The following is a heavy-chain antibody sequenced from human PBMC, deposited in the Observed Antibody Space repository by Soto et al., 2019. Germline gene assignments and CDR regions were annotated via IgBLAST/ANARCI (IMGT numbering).Heavy chain of an antibody. J-gene: IGHJ4*02. V-gene: IGHV1-2*02. Sequence: ASVKVSCKASGYTFTGYYMHWVRQAPGQGLEWMGWLHPNSGRTNYAQKFQGRVTMTRDTSISTAYMELSRLRSHATAVYYCAREAPRRASTHWRQRTLVPASP. CDR2: LHPNSGRT. CDR1: GYTFTGYY. D-gene: IGHD6-6*01. CDR3: AREAPRRASTH.